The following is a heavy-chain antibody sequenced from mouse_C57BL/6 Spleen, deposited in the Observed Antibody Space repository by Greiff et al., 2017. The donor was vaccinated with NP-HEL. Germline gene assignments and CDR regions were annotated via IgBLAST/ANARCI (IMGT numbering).Heavy chain of an antibody. CDR1: GYAFSSSW. CDR2: IYPGDGDT. J-gene: IGHJ2*01. V-gene: IGHV1-82*01. CDR3: ARSGGFPFDY. Sequence: VQLQQSGPELVKPGASVKISCKASGYAFSSSWMNWVKQRPGKGLEWIGRIYPGDGDTNYNGKFKGRATLTADKSSSTAYIQLSSLTSEDSAVYFCARSGGFPFDYWGQGTTLTVSS.